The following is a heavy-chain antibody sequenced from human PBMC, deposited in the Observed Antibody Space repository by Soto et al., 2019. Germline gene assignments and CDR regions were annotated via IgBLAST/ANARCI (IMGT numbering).Heavy chain of an antibody. CDR1: GLTVTGYY. V-gene: IGHV3-53*01. CDR3: ATDYYYGSGNYYRADYYHYGMDV. Sequence: GSLRLSCAAAGLTVTGYYMGWVRQAPGKGLEWVSLIYTGGNTNYADSVKGRFTISRDNSKNTLYLQMNSLRAEDTAVYYCATDYYYGSGNYYRADYYHYGMDVWGQGTTVTVSS. D-gene: IGHD3-10*01. J-gene: IGHJ6*02. CDR2: IYTGGNT.